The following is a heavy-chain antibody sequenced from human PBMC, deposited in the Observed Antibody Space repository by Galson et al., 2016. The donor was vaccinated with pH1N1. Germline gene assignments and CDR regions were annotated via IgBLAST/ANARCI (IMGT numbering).Heavy chain of an antibody. CDR1: GFTLSWCA. D-gene: IGHD4-11*01. J-gene: IGHJ4*02. CDR3: AGRRDFSFYY. CDR2: ISKEGNNV. Sequence: SLILSYAASGFTLSWCAMSWVRPAPVKGLECVAHISKEGNNVYYADSVKGRITISRDSSNNTLYLHMNSLTTEDTAIYYCAGRRDFSFYYWGQGALVTVAS. V-gene: IGHV3-30*04.